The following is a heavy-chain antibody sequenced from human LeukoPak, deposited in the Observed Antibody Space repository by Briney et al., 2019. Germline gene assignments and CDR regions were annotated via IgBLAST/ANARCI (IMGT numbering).Heavy chain of an antibody. V-gene: IGHV4-59*08. CDR3: ARRSMVRGRYYFDY. D-gene: IGHD3-10*01. CDR2: IYYSGTT. J-gene: IGHJ4*02. Sequence: PSETLSLTCAVSGGSISSYYWSWVRQPPGKGLEWVGYIYYSGTTNYNPALNSRVTISVDTSKNQFSLKLSSVTAADTAVYYCARRSMVRGRYYFDYWGQGTLVTVSS. CDR1: GGSISSYY.